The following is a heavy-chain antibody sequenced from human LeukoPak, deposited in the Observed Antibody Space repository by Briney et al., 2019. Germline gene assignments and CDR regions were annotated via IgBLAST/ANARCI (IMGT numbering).Heavy chain of an antibody. V-gene: IGHV1-46*01. CDR2: INPSGGST. CDR3: ARDLDLTGLRGGDYYYYYGMDV. Sequence: ASVKVSCKASGYTFTSYYMHWVRQAPGQGLEWMGIINPSGGSTSYAQKFQGRVTMTRDTSTSTVYMELSSLRPEDTAVYYCARDLDLTGLRGGDYYYYYGMDVWGQGTTVTVSS. J-gene: IGHJ6*02. CDR1: GYTFTSYY. D-gene: IGHD7-27*01.